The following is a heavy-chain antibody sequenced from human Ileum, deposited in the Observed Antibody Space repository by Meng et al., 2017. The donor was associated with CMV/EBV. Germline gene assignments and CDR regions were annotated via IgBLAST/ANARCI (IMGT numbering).Heavy chain of an antibody. D-gene: IGHD6-19*01. CDR2: INHSGST. J-gene: IGHJ4*02. V-gene: IGHV4-34*01. Sequence: VYGGSFSDYYWNWIRQPPGKGLEWIGEINHSGSTSYNPSVKSRVTISADTSQNQFSLKLYSVTAADTAVYYCARVSPGGGWTNYFDYWGQGTLVTVSS. CDR1: GGSFSDYY. CDR3: ARVSPGGGWTNYFDY.